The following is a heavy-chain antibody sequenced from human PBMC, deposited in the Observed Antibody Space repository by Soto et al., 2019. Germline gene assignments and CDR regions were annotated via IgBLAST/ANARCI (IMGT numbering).Heavy chain of an antibody. D-gene: IGHD2-2*02. CDR2: ISAYNGNT. V-gene: IGHV1-18*01. J-gene: IGHJ6*02. CDR3: ARGWRLDIVVVPAAIDYYYGMDV. CDR1: GYTFTSYG. Sequence: ASVKVSCKASGYTFTSYGISWVRRAPGQGLEWMGWISAYNGNTNYAQKLQGRVTMTTDTSTSTAYMELRSLRSDDTAVYYCARGWRLDIVVVPAAIDYYYGMDVWGQGTTVTVSS.